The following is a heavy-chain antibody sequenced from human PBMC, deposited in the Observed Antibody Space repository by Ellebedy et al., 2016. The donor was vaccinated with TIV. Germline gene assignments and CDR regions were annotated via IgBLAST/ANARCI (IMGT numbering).Heavy chain of an antibody. Sequence: GESLKISXAASGFTFSAYGMHWVRQAPGKGLEWVAVIWYDGRNEKYADSVRGRFTISRDNSKNTLFLEMNSLRAEDTAVYFCARSGYNYGVEAARMDVWGQGTTVTVSS. J-gene: IGHJ6*02. V-gene: IGHV3-33*03. CDR3: ARSGYNYGVEAARMDV. D-gene: IGHD5-18*01. CDR1: GFTFSAYG. CDR2: IWYDGRNE.